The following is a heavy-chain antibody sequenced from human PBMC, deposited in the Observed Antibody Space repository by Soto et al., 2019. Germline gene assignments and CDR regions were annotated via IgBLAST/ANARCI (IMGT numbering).Heavy chain of an antibody. CDR3: TIGSWSGEVFDI. CDR2: IIPMLGVR. CDR1: GGTFSTYS. V-gene: IGHV1-69*02. D-gene: IGHD2-21*01. Sequence: QVQLVQSGAEVEKPGSSVKVSCKDSGGTFSTYSMFWVRQAPGQGLEWMGRIIPMLGVRNYAQRFQDRVTITADKYTATAHMELSSLRSEDTALYYCTIGSWSGEVFDIWGQGTMVTVSS. J-gene: IGHJ3*02.